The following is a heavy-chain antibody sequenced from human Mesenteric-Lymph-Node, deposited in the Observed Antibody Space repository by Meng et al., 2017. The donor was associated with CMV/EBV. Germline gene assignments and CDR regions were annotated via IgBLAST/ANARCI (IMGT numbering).Heavy chain of an antibody. CDR3: AKEREGWFDP. Sequence: GESLKISCAASGFTFTSYAMSWVRQAPGKGLEWVSAISGSGGTIYYADSVKGRFTISRDNSKNTLYLQMNSLRAEDTAVYYCAKEREGWFDPWGQGTLVTVSS. V-gene: IGHV3-23*01. J-gene: IGHJ5*02. CDR1: GFTFTSYA. CDR2: ISGSGGTI.